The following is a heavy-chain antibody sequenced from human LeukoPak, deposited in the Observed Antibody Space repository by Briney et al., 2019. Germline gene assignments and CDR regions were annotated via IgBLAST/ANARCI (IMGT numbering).Heavy chain of an antibody. CDR1: GFTFSSYS. CDR2: ISSSGDTI. Sequence: GGSLRLSCAASGFTFSSYSMNWVRQAPGKGLEWVSYISSSGDTISYADSVKGRFTISRDNAKNSLSLQMNRLRAEDTAVYYCARDQGGGYSYGWQSFDYWGQGTLVTVSS. D-gene: IGHD5-18*01. CDR3: ARDQGGGYSYGWQSFDY. V-gene: IGHV3-48*04. J-gene: IGHJ4*02.